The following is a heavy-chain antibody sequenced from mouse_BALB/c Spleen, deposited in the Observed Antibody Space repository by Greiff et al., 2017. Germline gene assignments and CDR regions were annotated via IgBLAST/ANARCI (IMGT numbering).Heavy chain of an antibody. Sequence: EVQGMESGGGLVKPGGSLKLSCAASGFAFSSYDMSWVRQTPEKRLEWVAYISSGGGSTYYPDTVKGRFTISRDNAKNTLYLQMSSLKSEDTAMYYCARQGYDRDYYAMDYWGQGTSVTVSS. CDR2: ISSGGGST. CDR1: GFAFSSYD. D-gene: IGHD2-14*01. CDR3: ARQGYDRDYYAMDY. V-gene: IGHV5-12-1*01. J-gene: IGHJ4*01.